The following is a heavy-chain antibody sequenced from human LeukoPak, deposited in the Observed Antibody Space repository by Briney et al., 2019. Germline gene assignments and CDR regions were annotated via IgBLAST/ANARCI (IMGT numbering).Heavy chain of an antibody. CDR1: GFTFSNAW. V-gene: IGHV3-15*01. Sequence: GGSLRLSCAASGFTFSNAWMSWVRQAPGKGLEWVGRIKSKTDGGTSDYAAPVKGRFTISRDDSKNTLYLQMNSLKTEDTAVYYCTTDPSLITMVRGVIIGDTFDYWGQGTLVTVSS. CDR3: TTDPSLITMVRGVIIGDTFDY. D-gene: IGHD3-10*01. J-gene: IGHJ4*02. CDR2: IKSKTDGGTS.